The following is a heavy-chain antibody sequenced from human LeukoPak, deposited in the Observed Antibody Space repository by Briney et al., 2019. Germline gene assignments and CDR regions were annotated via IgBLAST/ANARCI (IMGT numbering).Heavy chain of an antibody. CDR3: AKGGRREPIDY. Sequence: GGSLRLSCAASGFSFSSYGFHWVRQAPGKGLEWVSAISYDGKNIHYADSVKGRFTISRDNSRNTVYLQMNSLRVEDTAVYYCAKGGRREPIDYWGQGTLVTVSS. J-gene: IGHJ4*02. V-gene: IGHV3-33*06. D-gene: IGHD1-14*01. CDR1: GFSFSSYG. CDR2: ISYDGKNI.